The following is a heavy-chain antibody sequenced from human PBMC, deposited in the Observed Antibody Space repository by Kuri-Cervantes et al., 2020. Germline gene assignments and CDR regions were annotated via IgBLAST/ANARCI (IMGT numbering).Heavy chain of an antibody. CDR1: GGSFSTYY. CDR2: INHSGST. J-gene: IGHJ6*03. CDR3: ARDRLNSYIYQPFYYMDV. V-gene: IGHV4-34*01. Sequence: SETLSLTCAVYGGSFSTYYWSWIRQPPGKGLEWIGEINHSGSTSYNPSLKSRVTISIDTSKKQFSLNLNSVTAADTAVYYCARDRLNSYIYQPFYYMDVWGTGTTVTVSS. D-gene: IGHD2-2*01.